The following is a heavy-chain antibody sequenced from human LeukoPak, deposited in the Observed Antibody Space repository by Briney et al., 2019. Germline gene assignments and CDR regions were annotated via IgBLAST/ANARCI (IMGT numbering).Heavy chain of an antibody. CDR2: ISYDGNNE. V-gene: IGHV3-30*18. D-gene: IGHD4-17*01. Sequence: GGSLRLPCATSGFSFSSYGMHWVRQAPGKGREWVAVISYDGNNEYYADSVKGRFTISRDNSKNTLYLQMNSLRAEDTAVYYCAKSPDTVHFDYWGQGTLVTVSS. CDR1: GFSFSSYG. J-gene: IGHJ4*02. CDR3: AKSPDTVHFDY.